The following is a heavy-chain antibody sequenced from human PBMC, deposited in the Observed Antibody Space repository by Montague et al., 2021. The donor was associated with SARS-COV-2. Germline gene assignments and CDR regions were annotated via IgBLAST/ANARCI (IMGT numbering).Heavy chain of an antibody. CDR3: ARVMRGYSGYDLRLIYYYHGMDV. CDR2: INWNGGST. D-gene: IGHD5-12*01. V-gene: IGHV3-20*04. Sequence: SLRLSCAASGFTFGDYGMSLVRQAPVKGLEWVSGINWNGGSTGYSYSVNGLFTISRDNAKNSLYLQLNSLRAEATALYYCARVMRGYSGYDLRLIYYYHGMDVWGQGTTVTVSS. J-gene: IGHJ6*02. CDR1: GFTFGDYG.